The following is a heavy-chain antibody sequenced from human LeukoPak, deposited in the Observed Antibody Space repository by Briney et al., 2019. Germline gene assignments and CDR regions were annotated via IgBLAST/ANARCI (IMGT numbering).Heavy chain of an antibody. CDR3: ARAQLSGGVIVIRFDY. Sequence: ASVKVSCKASGYTFTSYYMHWVRQAPGQGLEWMGIINPSGGSTSYAQKFQGRVTMTRDTSTSTVYMELRSLRSDDTAVYYCARAQLSGGVIVIRFDYWGQGTLVTVSS. V-gene: IGHV1-46*01. D-gene: IGHD3-16*02. CDR2: INPSGGST. CDR1: GYTFTSYY. J-gene: IGHJ4*02.